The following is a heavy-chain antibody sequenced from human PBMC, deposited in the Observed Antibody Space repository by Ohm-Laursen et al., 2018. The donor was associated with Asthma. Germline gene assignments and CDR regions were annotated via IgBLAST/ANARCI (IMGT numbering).Heavy chain of an antibody. CDR2: IKQDGSEK. D-gene: IGHD6-19*01. V-gene: IGHV3-7*05. J-gene: IGHJ4*02. Sequence: SLRLSCSAPGFTFSSYWMSWVRQAPGKGLEWVANIKQDGSEKYYVDSVKGRFTTSRDNAKNSLYLQMNSLRAEDTAVYYCARDGWVTFDYWGQGTLVTVSS. CDR3: ARDGWVTFDY. CDR1: GFTFSSYW.